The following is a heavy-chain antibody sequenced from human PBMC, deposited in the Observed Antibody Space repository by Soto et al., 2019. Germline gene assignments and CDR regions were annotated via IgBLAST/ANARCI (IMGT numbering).Heavy chain of an antibody. CDR2: INAGNGNT. CDR3: ARAHDSSGYYYAY. CDR1: GYTFTSYA. D-gene: IGHD3-22*01. J-gene: IGHJ4*02. Sequence: ASVKVSCKASGYTFTSYAMHWVRQAPGQRLEWMGWINAGNGNTKYSQKFQGRVTITRDTSASTAYMELSSLRSEDTAVYYCARAHDSSGYYYAYWGQGTLVTVSS. V-gene: IGHV1-3*01.